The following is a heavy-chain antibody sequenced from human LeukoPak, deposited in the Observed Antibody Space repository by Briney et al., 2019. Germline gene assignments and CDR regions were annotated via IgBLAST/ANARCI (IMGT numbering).Heavy chain of an antibody. CDR2: INWNGDST. V-gene: IGHV3-20*04. Sequence: GGSLRLSCAASGFTFDDYGMSWVRQAPGKGLEWVSGINWNGDSTGYADSVKGRFTISRDNAKNSLYLQMNSLRAEDTALYYCVKEGEIAVAGSLDYWGQGTLVTVSS. CDR3: VKEGEIAVAGSLDY. J-gene: IGHJ4*02. D-gene: IGHD6-19*01. CDR1: GFTFDDYG.